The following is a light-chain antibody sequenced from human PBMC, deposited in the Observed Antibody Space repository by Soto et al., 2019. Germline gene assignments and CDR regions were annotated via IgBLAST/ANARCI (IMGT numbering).Light chain of an antibody. V-gene: IGLV2-14*01. CDR3: SSYTSSRTLV. Sequence: ALTQPASVSGSPGQSIAISCTGTISDVGGYNYVSWYQQHPGKAPKLMIYEVSNRPSGVSNRFSGSKSGNTASLTISGLQAGDEADYYCSSYTSSRTLVFGSGTKVTVL. J-gene: IGLJ1*01. CDR1: ISDVGGYNY. CDR2: EVS.